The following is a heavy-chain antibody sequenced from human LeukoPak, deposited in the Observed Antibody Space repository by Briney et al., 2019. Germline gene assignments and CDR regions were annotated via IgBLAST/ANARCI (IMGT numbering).Heavy chain of an antibody. CDR1: GFTVSNNY. Sequence: PGGSLRLSCAVSGFTVSNNYMSWVRQAPGKGLEWVSVIYSTGGIHYADSVKGRFTISRDNSKNTLYLQMNSLRAEDTAVYYCASYVLLWFGELSYWGQGTLVTVSS. J-gene: IGHJ4*02. CDR3: ASYVLLWFGELSY. CDR2: IYSTGGI. V-gene: IGHV3-66*01. D-gene: IGHD3-10*01.